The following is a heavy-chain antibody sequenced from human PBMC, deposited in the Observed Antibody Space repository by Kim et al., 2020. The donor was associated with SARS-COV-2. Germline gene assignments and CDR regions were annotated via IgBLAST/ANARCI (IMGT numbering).Heavy chain of an antibody. J-gene: IGHJ4*02. Sequence: GGSLRLSCAASGFTFSSYSMNWVRQAPGKGLEWVSAISSSSSYKYYADSVKGRFTISRDNAKNSLYLQMNSLRAEDTAVYYCASAFLGWCPDNGGQGTLVTPSP. CDR1: GFTFSSYS. CDR2: ISSSSSYK. V-gene: IGHV3-21*01. D-gene: IGHD2-21*01. CDR3: ASAFLGWCPDN.